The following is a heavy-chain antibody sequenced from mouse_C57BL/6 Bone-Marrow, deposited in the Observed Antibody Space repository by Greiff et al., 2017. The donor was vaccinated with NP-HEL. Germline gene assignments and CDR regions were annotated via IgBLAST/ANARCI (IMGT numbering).Heavy chain of an antibody. Sequence: VQGVESGAELARPGASVKLSCKASGYTFTSYGISWVKQRTGQGLEWIGEIYPRSGNTYYNEKFKGKATLTADKSSSTAYMELRSLTSEDSAVYFCARRDGYYVFDYWGQGTTLTVSS. CDR2: IYPRSGNT. V-gene: IGHV1-81*01. D-gene: IGHD2-3*01. CDR1: GYTFTSYG. CDR3: ARRDGYYVFDY. J-gene: IGHJ2*01.